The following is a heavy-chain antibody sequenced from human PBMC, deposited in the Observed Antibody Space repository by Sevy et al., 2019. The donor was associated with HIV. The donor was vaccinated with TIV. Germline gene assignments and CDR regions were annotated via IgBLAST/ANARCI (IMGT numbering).Heavy chain of an antibody. CDR3: ARAWYYYDSSGYDGAEYFQH. D-gene: IGHD3-22*01. V-gene: IGHV3-48*01. J-gene: IGHJ1*01. Sequence: GGSLRLSCAASGFTFSSYSMNWVRQAPGNGLEWVSYISSSSGTIYYADSVKGRFTISRDNAKNSLYLQMNSLRAEDTAVYYCARAWYYYDSSGYDGAEYFQHWGQGTLVTVSS. CDR1: GFTFSSYS. CDR2: ISSSSGTI.